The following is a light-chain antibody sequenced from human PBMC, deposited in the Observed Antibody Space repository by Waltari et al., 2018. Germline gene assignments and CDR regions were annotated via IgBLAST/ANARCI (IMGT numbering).Light chain of an antibody. Sequence: DIQMTQSPSSLSASVGDRVTITCRASQFISSYLNWYQQKPGKAPKLLIYSASSLQSGVPSRFSGSGYGTDFNLIISSLQFEDFATYYCQQSYSTPLTFGGGTEVEIK. CDR1: QFISSY. J-gene: IGKJ4*01. V-gene: IGKV1-39*01. CDR2: SAS. CDR3: QQSYSTPLT.